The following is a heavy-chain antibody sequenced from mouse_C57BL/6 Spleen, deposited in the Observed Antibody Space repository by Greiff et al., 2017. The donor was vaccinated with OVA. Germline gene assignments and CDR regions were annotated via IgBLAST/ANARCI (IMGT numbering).Heavy chain of an antibody. V-gene: IGHV5-6*01. CDR1: GFTFSSYG. Sequence: EVQRVESGGDLVKPGGSLKLSCAASGFTFSSYGMSWVRQTPDKRLEWVATISSGGSYTYYPDSVTGRFTISRDNDKNTLYLQMSSLKAEDAAMYYCGRQGNGTRDYWGQGTTLTVSS. CDR2: ISSGGSYT. CDR3: GRQGNGTRDY. D-gene: IGHD4-1*01. J-gene: IGHJ2*01.